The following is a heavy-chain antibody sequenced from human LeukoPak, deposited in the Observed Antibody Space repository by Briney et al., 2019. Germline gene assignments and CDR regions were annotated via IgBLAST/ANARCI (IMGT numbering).Heavy chain of an antibody. CDR3: ARGRPEAFDI. CDR2: INHSGST. Sequence: SETLSLTCAVYGGSFSGYYWSWIRQPPGKGLEWIGEINHSGSTNYNPSLKSRVTISVDTSKNQFSLKLSSVTAADTAVYYCARGRPEAFDIWGQGTMVTVSS. CDR1: GGSFSGYY. V-gene: IGHV4-34*01. J-gene: IGHJ3*02.